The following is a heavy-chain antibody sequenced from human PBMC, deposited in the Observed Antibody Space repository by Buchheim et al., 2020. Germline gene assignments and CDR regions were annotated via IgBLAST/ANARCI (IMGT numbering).Heavy chain of an antibody. CDR3: ARDRVVGSTTYWFDP. V-gene: IGHV3-33*01. CDR1: GFTFSDYG. Sequence: QVQLVESGGGVVQPGRSLRLSCAASGFTFSDYGMYWVRQAPGKGPEWVATIWSDGSNKYYADSVKGRFTISRDNSKKTLYLQMNSLTAEDSAFYYCARDRVVGSTTYWFDPWGQGTL. J-gene: IGHJ5*02. CDR2: IWSDGSNK. D-gene: IGHD1-26*01.